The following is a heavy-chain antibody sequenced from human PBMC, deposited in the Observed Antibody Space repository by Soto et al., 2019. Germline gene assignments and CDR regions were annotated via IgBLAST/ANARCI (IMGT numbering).Heavy chain of an antibody. Sequence: QVQLVESGGGVVQPGRSLRLSCAASGFTFSYYGMHWVRQAPGKGLEWVAVIWYDGSNKYYAESVKGRFTISRDNSKNTLYLQMNSLRAEDTAVYYCARDLEGPFDYWGQGTLVTVSS. CDR3: ARDLEGPFDY. J-gene: IGHJ4*02. CDR1: GFTFSYYG. D-gene: IGHD1-1*01. CDR2: IWYDGSNK. V-gene: IGHV3-33*01.